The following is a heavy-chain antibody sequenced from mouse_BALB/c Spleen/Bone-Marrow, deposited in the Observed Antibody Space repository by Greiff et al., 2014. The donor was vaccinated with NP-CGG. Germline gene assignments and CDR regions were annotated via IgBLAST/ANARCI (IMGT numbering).Heavy chain of an antibody. J-gene: IGHJ2*01. D-gene: IGHD2-3*01. Sequence: EVQVVESGGGLLKPGGSLKLSCAASGFTFSSYAVSWVRQTPEKRLEWVATISSGGSYTYYPDSVKGRFTISRDNAKNTLYLQMSSLRSEDTAMYYCARSGVCGYYFGGQGTTLTVSS. CDR3: ARSGVCGYYF. V-gene: IGHV5-9-3*01. CDR2: ISSGGSYT. CDR1: GFTFSSYA.